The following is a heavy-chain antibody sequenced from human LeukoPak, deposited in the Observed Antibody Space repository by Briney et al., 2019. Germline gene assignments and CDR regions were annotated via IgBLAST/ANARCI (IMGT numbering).Heavy chain of an antibody. V-gene: IGHV3-21*01. J-gene: IGHJ4*02. CDR1: GFSFNAYS. D-gene: IGHD3-9*01. CDR2: ISSSGSYI. CDR3: AREFESQSY. Sequence: GGSLRLSCAASGFSFNAYSMNWVRQAPGEGLERVSSISSSGSYIYYADSVKGRFTISRDNGKKSLYLQMNSLRAEDTAVYYCAREFESQSYWGQGTLVTVSS.